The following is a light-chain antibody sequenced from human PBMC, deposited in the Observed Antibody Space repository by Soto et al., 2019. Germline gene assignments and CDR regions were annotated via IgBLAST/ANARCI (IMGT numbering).Light chain of an antibody. V-gene: IGKV3-15*01. CDR3: QQYNNWPLT. J-gene: IGKJ4*01. CDR2: GAS. Sequence: EIVLTQSPATLSLSPGDRATLSCRASQSVSSDLAWFQQKPGQAPRLLIYGASTRATGIPARFSGSGSGTEFTLTISRLQSEDFAIYFCQQYNNWPLTFGGGAKVEIK. CDR1: QSVSSD.